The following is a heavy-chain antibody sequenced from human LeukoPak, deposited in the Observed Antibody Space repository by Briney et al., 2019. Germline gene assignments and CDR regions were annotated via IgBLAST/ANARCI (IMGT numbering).Heavy chain of an antibody. Sequence: GGSLRLSCAASGFTFSSYAMSWVRQAPGKGLEWVSAISGGGGSTYYADSVKSRYTISRDNSKNTLYLQMNSLRAEDTAVYYCASGRGSSWYSDYWGQGTLVTVSS. D-gene: IGHD6-13*01. CDR3: ASGRGSSWYSDY. CDR1: GFTFSSYA. V-gene: IGHV3-23*01. CDR2: ISGGGGST. J-gene: IGHJ4*02.